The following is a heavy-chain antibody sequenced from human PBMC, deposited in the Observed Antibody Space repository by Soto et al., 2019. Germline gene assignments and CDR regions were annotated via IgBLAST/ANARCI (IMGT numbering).Heavy chain of an antibody. Sequence: GGSLRLSCEVSGFTFSAYGMHWVRQAPGKGLEWVAAISHDGTNKNYGDSVKGRFTISRDNSKKTLYLQMNSLRPEDTAVYYCARDQLYYNDISGRPLNAFDVWGQGTMVTVSS. D-gene: IGHD3-22*01. CDR3: ARDQLYYNDISGRPLNAFDV. CDR1: GFTFSAYG. V-gene: IGHV3-30*03. CDR2: ISHDGTNK. J-gene: IGHJ3*01.